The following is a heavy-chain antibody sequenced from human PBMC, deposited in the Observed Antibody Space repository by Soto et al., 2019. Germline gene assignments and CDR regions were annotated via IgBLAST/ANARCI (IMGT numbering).Heavy chain of an antibody. D-gene: IGHD2-21*01. CDR3: ARAYCGGVVCVSGGGYYGMDV. Sequence: EVQLVESGGGLVKPGESLRLSCVVSGFTFSTYSMSWVRQAPGKGLEWVSSISSSSSYIYYADSVKGRFTISRDNAKNTLCLQMSSVRVEQTSVYYCARAYCGGVVCVSGGGYYGMDVWGQGTTVTVSS. J-gene: IGHJ6*02. V-gene: IGHV3-21*01. CDR1: GFTFSTYS. CDR2: ISSSSSYI.